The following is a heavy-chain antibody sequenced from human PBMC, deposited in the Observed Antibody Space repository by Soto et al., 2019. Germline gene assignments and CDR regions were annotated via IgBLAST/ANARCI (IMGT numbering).Heavy chain of an antibody. CDR2: ISYAGSVQ. Sequence: QVQLVESGGGVVQPGRSLRLSCAGSGFTFSRFGMHWVRQAPGKGLDWVAVISYAGSVQYYGDSVKGRFTISRDDSKNTLYLQMNSLGPEDTAVYYCAKETLELSGRNAFNIWGQGTMVTVSA. CDR1: GFTFSRFG. D-gene: IGHD1-1*01. V-gene: IGHV3-30*18. J-gene: IGHJ3*02. CDR3: AKETLELSGRNAFNI.